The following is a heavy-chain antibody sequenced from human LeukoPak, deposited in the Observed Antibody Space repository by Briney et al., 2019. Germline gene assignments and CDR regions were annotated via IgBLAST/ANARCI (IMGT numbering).Heavy chain of an antibody. Sequence: GGSLRLSCAASGFTFSSYAMHWVGQAPGKGLEWVTVISYDGSNKFYADSVKGRFTISRDNSKNTLYLQMNSLRAEDTAVYYCARDRVVVTAALSGYFDYWGQGTLVTVSS. D-gene: IGHD2-21*02. CDR1: GFTFSSYA. CDR2: ISYDGSNK. J-gene: IGHJ4*02. V-gene: IGHV3-30-3*01. CDR3: ARDRVVVTAALSGYFDY.